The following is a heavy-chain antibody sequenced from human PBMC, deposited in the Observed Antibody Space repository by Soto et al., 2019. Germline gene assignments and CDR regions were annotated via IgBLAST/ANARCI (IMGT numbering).Heavy chain of an antibody. CDR2: IRSKAYGGTT. J-gene: IGHJ6*03. V-gene: IGHV3-49*03. D-gene: IGHD3-10*01. Sequence: PGGSLRLSCTASGFTFGDYAMSWFRQAPGKGLEWVGFIRSKAYGGTTEYAASVKGRFTISRDDSKSIAYLQMNSLKTEDTAVYYCTRDGHVIRVGYYYYMDVWGKGTTVTVSS. CDR3: TRDGHVIRVGYYYYMDV. CDR1: GFTFGDYA.